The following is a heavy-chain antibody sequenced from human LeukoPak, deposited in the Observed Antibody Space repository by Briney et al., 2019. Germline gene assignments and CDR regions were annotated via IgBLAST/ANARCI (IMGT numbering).Heavy chain of an antibody. Sequence: SETLSLTCAVSGYSISSGYYWGWIRQPPGKGLEWIGRIYTSGSTNHNPSLKSRVTMSVDTSKNQFSLKLSSVTAADTAVYYCARDGVFLDYWGQGTLVTVSS. CDR2: IYTSGST. CDR3: ARDGVFLDY. CDR1: GYSISSGYY. J-gene: IGHJ4*02. V-gene: IGHV4-38-2*02. D-gene: IGHD6-13*01.